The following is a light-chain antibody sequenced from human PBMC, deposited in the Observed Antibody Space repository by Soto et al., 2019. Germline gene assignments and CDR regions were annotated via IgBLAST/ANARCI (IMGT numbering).Light chain of an antibody. CDR1: QSVSSGY. J-gene: IGKJ2*01. V-gene: IGKV3-20*01. CDR2: GAS. CDR3: QLSGYTGT. Sequence: EIVLTQSPGTLSLSPGERATLSCRASQSVSSGYLAWYQQKPGRAPRLLIYGASSRATGSPDRFSGSGSGTDFTRTISRLEQEDFEMYYCQLSGYTGTFGQGTKLQIK.